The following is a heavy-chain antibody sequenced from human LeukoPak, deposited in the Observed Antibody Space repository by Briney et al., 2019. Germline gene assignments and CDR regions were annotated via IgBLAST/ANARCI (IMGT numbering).Heavy chain of an antibody. CDR1: GGSISSYY. CDR2: IYTSGST. V-gene: IGHV4-4*07. Sequence: PSETLSLTCTVSGGSISSYYWSWIRQPAGKGLEWIERIYTSGSTNYNPSLKSRVTMSVDTSKNQFSLKLSSVTAADTAVYYCARDIVVVPAAIGGSYYYGMDVWGQGTTVTVSS. J-gene: IGHJ6*02. D-gene: IGHD2-2*02. CDR3: ARDIVVVPAAIGGSYYYGMDV.